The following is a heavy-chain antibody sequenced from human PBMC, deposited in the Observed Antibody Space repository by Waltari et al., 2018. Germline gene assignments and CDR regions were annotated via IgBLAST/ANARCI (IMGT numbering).Heavy chain of an antibody. CDR1: GYSINSGYY. Sequence: QVQLQESGPGLVKPSETLSLTCDVSGYSINSGYYWGWIRQSPGKGLEWIATIYHAGDTFITPSLKSRVTRSMDTSKNQFSLKLNSVTAADTAVYFCSRQVLGYCTSAACRRLESWGQGTLVTVSS. CDR3: SRQVLGYCTSAACRRLES. V-gene: IGHV4-38-2*01. CDR2: IYHAGDT. J-gene: IGHJ4*02. D-gene: IGHD2-2*03.